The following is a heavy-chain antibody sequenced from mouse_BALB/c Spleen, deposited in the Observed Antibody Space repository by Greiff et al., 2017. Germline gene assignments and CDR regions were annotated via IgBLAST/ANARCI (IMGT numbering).Heavy chain of an antibody. J-gene: IGHJ4*01. CDR2: ISYDGSN. CDR1: GYSITSGYY. V-gene: IGHV3-6*02. CDR3: ARRGGNLYYAMDY. Sequence: EVHLVESGPGLVKPSQSLSLTCSVTGYSITSGYYWNWIRQFPGNKLEWMGYISYDGSNNYNPSLKNRISITRDTSKNQFFLKLNSVTTEDTATYYCARRGGNLYYAMDYWGQGTSVTVSS. D-gene: IGHD1-1*02.